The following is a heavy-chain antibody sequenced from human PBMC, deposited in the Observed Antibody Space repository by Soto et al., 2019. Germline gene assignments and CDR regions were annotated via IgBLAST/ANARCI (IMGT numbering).Heavy chain of an antibody. D-gene: IGHD1-1*01. Sequence: SPTLSLTCAISGDSVSSNNAAWNWIRQSPSRGLEWLGRTYYRSTWYTDYAVSVKSRATINPDTSKNQLSLYLNSVTPEDTAVYYCTNWGMNFSGPGTTVTVSS. CDR3: TNWGMNF. V-gene: IGHV6-1*01. CDR2: TYYRSTWYT. CDR1: GDSVSSNNAA. J-gene: IGHJ6*01.